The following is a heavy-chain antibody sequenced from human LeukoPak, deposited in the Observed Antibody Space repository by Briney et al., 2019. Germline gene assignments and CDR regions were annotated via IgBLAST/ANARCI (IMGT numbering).Heavy chain of an antibody. CDR1: GFTFSSYA. D-gene: IGHD3-3*01. J-gene: IGHJ4*02. CDR3: ASATIFAVVIRGYFHD. CDR2: ISFDGSTK. Sequence: PGGSLRLSCAASGFTFSSYAMHWVRQSPGKGLEWVAVISFDGSTKYYADSVKGRFTISRDNSKNTVYLQMNSLRDEDTAVYYCASATIFAVVIRGYFHDWGQGTLVTVSS. V-gene: IGHV3-30-3*01.